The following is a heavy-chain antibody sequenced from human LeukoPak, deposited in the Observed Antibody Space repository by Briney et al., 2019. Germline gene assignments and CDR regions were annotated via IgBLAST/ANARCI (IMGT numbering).Heavy chain of an antibody. CDR1: GFTFSSYA. Sequence: PGGSLRLSCAASGFTFSSYAMNWVRQAPGKGLEWVSALSGSGDTTYYADSVKGRFTISRDNSKDTLYLQMNSLRAEDTAVYYCAKDPDDGSGSYSDYWGQGTLVTVSS. D-gene: IGHD3-10*01. V-gene: IGHV3-23*01. J-gene: IGHJ4*02. CDR3: AKDPDDGSGSYSDY. CDR2: LSGSGDTT.